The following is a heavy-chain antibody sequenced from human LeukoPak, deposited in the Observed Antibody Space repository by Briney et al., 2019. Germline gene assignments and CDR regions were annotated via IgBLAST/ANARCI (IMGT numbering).Heavy chain of an antibody. D-gene: IGHD1-7*01. V-gene: IGHV1-69*05. CDR2: IIPIFGTA. J-gene: IGHJ6*03. CDR1: GYTFTSYD. Sequence: SVKVSCKASGYTFTSYDINWVRQAPGQGLEWMGGIIPIFGTANYAQKFQGRVTITTDESTSTAYMELSSLRSEDTAVYYCAREPGTTPYYMDVWGKGTTVTVS. CDR3: AREPGTTPYYMDV.